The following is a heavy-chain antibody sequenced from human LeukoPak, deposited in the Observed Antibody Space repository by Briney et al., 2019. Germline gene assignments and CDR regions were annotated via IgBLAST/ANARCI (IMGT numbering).Heavy chain of an antibody. V-gene: IGHV5-10-1*01. CDR1: GYSFTSYW. CDR3: ARWNYYGSGSYSFNYYYYYGMDV. CDR2: IDPSDSYT. Sequence: GESLKIPCKGSGYSFTSYWISWVRQMPGKGLEWMGRIDPSDSYTNYSPSFQGHVTISADKSISTAYLQWSSLKASDTAMYYCARWNYYGSGSYSFNYYYYYGMDVWGQGTTVTVSS. D-gene: IGHD3-10*01. J-gene: IGHJ6*02.